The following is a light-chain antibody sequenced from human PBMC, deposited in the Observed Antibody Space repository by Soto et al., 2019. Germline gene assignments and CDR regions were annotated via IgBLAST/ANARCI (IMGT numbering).Light chain of an antibody. CDR2: DAS. Sequence: DIQMTQSPSTLSASVGDRVTITCRASQSISSWLAWYQQKPGKAPKLLIYDASSLESGVPSRFSGSGSGTAFTLTISSLQPDDFAPYYCQQYSIQWAFGQGTKVEVK. V-gene: IGKV1-5*01. CDR3: QQYSIQWA. CDR1: QSISSW. J-gene: IGKJ1*01.